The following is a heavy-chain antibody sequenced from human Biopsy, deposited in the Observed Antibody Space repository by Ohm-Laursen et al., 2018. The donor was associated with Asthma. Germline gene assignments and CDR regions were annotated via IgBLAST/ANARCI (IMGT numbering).Heavy chain of an antibody. CDR3: ARDQGDFWFFDL. CDR2: IIPIVGTT. D-gene: IGHD3-16*01. Sequence: SVKVSFKASGGTFSSDAIGWVRQAPGQGLEWMGGIIPIVGTTAYAQKFQGRVTITADEATSTAYMELSSLRSEDTAVYYCARDQGDFWFFDLWGRGSLVTVSS. CDR1: GGTFSSDA. V-gene: IGHV1-69*13. J-gene: IGHJ2*01.